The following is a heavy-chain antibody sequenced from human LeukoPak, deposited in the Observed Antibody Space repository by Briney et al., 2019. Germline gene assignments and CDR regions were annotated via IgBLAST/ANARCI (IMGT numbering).Heavy chain of an antibody. V-gene: IGHV4-59*08. J-gene: IGHJ6*02. CDR2: IYYSGST. Sequence: KTSETLSLTCTVSGGSISSYYWSWIRQPPGKGLEWIGYIYYSGSTNYNPSLKSRVTISVDTSKNQFSLKLSSVTAADTAVYYCAGGYYEYYYYYGMDVWGQGTTVTVSS. CDR1: GGSISSYY. CDR3: AGGYYEYYYYYGMDV. D-gene: IGHD3-22*01.